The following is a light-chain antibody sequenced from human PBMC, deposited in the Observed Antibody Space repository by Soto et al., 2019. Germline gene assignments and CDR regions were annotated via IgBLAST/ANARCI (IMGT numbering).Light chain of an antibody. V-gene: IGKV1-39*01. CDR3: QQTYITPPIT. CDR1: QDISTH. CDR2: AAS. J-gene: IGKJ5*01. Sequence: QFTKSPSSLCASVRDRVSISCRASQDISTHLAWFAQKPAKAPQILIYAASTLQRGVPSRFSGSEFDRDFTLNISSLQPEDLATHYCQQTYITPPITFGQGTRLEIK.